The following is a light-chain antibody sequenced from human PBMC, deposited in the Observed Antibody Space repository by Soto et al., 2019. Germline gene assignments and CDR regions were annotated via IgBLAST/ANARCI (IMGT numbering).Light chain of an antibody. J-gene: IGKJ4*01. V-gene: IGKV4-1*01. Sequence: DIVMTQSPDSLAVSLGERATINCKSSQSVLYSSNNKNYLAWYQQKPGQPPKLIIYWASTRESGVPDRFSGSGSGTDFTLTISSLQAEDVAVYYCQQYYSTPLTFGRGTKVEIK. CDR2: WAS. CDR3: QQYYSTPLT. CDR1: QSVLYSSNNKNY.